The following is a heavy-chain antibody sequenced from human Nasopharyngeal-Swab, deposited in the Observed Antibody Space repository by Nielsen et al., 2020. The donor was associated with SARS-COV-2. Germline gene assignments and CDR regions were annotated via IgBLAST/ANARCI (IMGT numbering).Heavy chain of an antibody. J-gene: IGHJ3*02. CDR2: IYWDDDK. D-gene: IGHD4-17*01. Sequence: SGPTLVKPTETLTLTCTFSGFSLSTSGVGVGWIRQSPGKALEWLALIYWDDDKRYSPSLKSRLTIAKDTSKNQVVLTMTNMDPVDTATYYCARNINDYGDYHGVLDIWGQGTMVTVSS. CDR3: ARNINDYGDYHGVLDI. CDR1: GFSLSTSGVG. V-gene: IGHV2-5*02.